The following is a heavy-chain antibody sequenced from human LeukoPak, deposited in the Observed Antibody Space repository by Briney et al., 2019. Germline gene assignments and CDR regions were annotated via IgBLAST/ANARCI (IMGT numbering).Heavy chain of an antibody. CDR1: GFTFSDYG. V-gene: IGHV3-66*01. J-gene: IGHJ4*02. D-gene: IGHD3-10*01. CDR3: AREGYYGSGSYYNAFDY. CDR2: IYSGGST. Sequence: PGGSLRLSCAASGFTFSDYGMHWVRQAPGKGPEWVSVIYSGGSTYYADSVKGRFTISRDNSKNTLYLQMNSLRAEDTAVYYCAREGYYGSGSYYNAFDYWGQGTLVTVSS.